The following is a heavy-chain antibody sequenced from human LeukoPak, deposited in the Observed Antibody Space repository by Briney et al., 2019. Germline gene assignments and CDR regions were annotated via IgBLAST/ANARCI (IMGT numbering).Heavy chain of an antibody. Sequence: RTGGSLRLSCAASGFTFSSYSMNWVRQAPGKGLEWVSSISSSSSYIYYADSVKGRFTTSRDNAKNSLYLQMNSLRAEDTAVYYCARDMYSSSWKGGYWGQGTLVTVSS. CDR2: ISSSSSYI. CDR3: ARDMYSSSWKGGY. CDR1: GFTFSSYS. J-gene: IGHJ4*02. V-gene: IGHV3-21*01. D-gene: IGHD6-13*01.